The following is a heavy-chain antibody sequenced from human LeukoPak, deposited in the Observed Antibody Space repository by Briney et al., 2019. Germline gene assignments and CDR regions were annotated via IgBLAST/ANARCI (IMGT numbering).Heavy chain of an antibody. V-gene: IGHV1-8*02. CDR1: GGTFSSYA. J-gene: IGHJ5*02. D-gene: IGHD6-6*01. CDR3: ARDLGDLSSLDP. CDR2: MNPNSGNT. Sequence: ASVKVSCKASGGTFSSYAINWVRQATGQGLEWMGWMNPNSGNTGYAQKFQGRVTMTRNTSISTAYVELSSLRSEDTAVYYCARDLGDLSSLDPWGQGTLVTVSS.